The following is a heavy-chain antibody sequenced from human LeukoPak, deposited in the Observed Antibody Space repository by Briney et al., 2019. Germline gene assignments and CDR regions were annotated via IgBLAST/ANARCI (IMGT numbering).Heavy chain of an antibody. CDR3: AKILGDDLFDAFDV. CDR1: GGSISNEDHF. J-gene: IGHJ3*01. CDR2: ISYRGTT. D-gene: IGHD3-3*01. V-gene: IGHV4-39*02. Sequence: SETLSLTCAVSGGSISNEDHFWGWIRQPPGRGLEWIGTISYRGTTYYNPSLRSRVTISQDMSKNHLSLRLTSVIVADLAVYYCAKILGDDLFDAFDVWGQGRLVSVSS.